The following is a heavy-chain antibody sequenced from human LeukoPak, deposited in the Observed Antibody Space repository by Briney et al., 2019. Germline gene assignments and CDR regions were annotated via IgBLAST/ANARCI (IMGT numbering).Heavy chain of an antibody. V-gene: IGHV3-23*01. J-gene: IGHJ3*02. Sequence: GGSLRLSCAASGFTFSSNVMSWVRRAPGKGLEWVSSITGSGGSIYYADSVKGRFTSSRDNSKNTLYLQMSSLRAEDTAVYYCARGGSYLSAFDIWGQGTMVTVSS. D-gene: IGHD1-26*01. CDR3: ARGGSYLSAFDI. CDR2: ITGSGGSI. CDR1: GFTFSSNV.